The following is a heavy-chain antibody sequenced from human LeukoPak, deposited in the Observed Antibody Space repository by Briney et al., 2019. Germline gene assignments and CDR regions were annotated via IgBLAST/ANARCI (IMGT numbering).Heavy chain of an antibody. J-gene: IGHJ5*02. V-gene: IGHV4-31*03. Sequence: PSETLSLTCTVSGGSISSGGYYWSWLRQHPGKGLEWIGYIYYSGSTYYNPSLKSRVTISVDTSKNQFSLKLSSVTAADTAVHYCARDGTRNWFDPWGQGTLVTVSS. CDR3: ARDGTRNWFDP. CDR2: IYYSGST. CDR1: GGSISSGGYY.